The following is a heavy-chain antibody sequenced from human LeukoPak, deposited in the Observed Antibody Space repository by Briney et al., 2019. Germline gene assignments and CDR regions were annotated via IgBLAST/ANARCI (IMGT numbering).Heavy chain of an antibody. V-gene: IGHV3-30-3*01. D-gene: IGHD2-21*01. CDR1: GFTFDDYA. Sequence: QAGGSLRLSCAASGFTFDDYAMHWVRQAPGKGLEWVAVISYDGSNKYYADSVKGRFTISRDNSKNTLYLQMNSLRAEDTAVYYCARPIQSSGGFDYWGQGTLVTVSS. CDR2: ISYDGSNK. J-gene: IGHJ4*02. CDR3: ARPIQSSGGFDY.